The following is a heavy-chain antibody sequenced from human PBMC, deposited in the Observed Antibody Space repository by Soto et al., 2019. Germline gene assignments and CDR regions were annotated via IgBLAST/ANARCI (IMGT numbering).Heavy chain of an antibody. V-gene: IGHV3-23*01. CDR1: GFTFSSSA. J-gene: IGHJ5*02. Sequence: EVQLLESGGGLVQPGGSLRLSCAASGFTFSSSAISWVRQAPGKGLEWVSAVSANGQGIYYADSVRGRFTISRDNSKNTVFLHMDSLSAEDTAVYYCVKPKEHFYDSSPGETWGQGTPVTVSS. CDR3: VKPKEHFYDSSPGET. CDR2: VSANGQGI. D-gene: IGHD3-22*01.